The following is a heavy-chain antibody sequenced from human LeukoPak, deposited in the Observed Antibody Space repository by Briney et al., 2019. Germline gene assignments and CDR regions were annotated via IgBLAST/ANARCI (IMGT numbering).Heavy chain of an antibody. CDR2: ISGSGGRA. CDR1: GFTFSSYA. D-gene: IGHD3-3*01. CDR3: AKFVSIFYYYYYMDV. J-gene: IGHJ6*03. Sequence: PGGSLRLSCAGSGFTFSSYAMSWVRQAPGKGLEWVSAISGSGGRAYYADSVKGRFTISRDNSQNTLYVQMNSLRAEDTAVYYCAKFVSIFYYYYYMDVWGKGTTVTVSS. V-gene: IGHV3-23*01.